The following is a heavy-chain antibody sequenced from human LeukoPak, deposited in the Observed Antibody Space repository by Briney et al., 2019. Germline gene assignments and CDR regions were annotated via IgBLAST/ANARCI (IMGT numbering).Heavy chain of an antibody. J-gene: IGHJ4*02. D-gene: IGHD6-6*01. CDR1: GFTFSSYG. Sequence: GGSLRLFCAASGFTFSSYGMHWVRQAPGKGLEWVAVISYDGSNKYYADSVKGRFTISRDNSKNTLYLQMNSLRAEDTAVYYCAKRIAAHESYWGQGTLVTVSS. V-gene: IGHV3-30*18. CDR3: AKRIAAHESY. CDR2: ISYDGSNK.